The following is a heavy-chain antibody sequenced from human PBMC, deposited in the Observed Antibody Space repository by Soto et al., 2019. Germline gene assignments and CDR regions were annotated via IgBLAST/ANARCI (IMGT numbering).Heavy chain of an antibody. J-gene: IGHJ4*02. Sequence: SETLSLTCTLSGGSISSADYYWSWIRQPPGKGLEWIGDISYSGSTYSSPSLKSRVTLSLDTSKNLFSLQLTSVTAADTAVYYCARELSGYRYGPGEVYWGQGTLVTVSS. V-gene: IGHV4-30-4*01. CDR1: GGSISSADYY. CDR3: ARELSGYRYGPGEVY. CDR2: ISYSGST. D-gene: IGHD5-18*01.